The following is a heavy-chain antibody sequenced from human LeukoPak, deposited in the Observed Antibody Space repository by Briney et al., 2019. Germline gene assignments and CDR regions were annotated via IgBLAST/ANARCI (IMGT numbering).Heavy chain of an antibody. D-gene: IGHD1-20*01. Sequence: SETLPLTCGVSGYSISRGYYWAWIRQPPGKGLEWIGTIYHIGSTYYNPSLESRVTISVDTSKNEFSLNLNSVTAADTAAYYCARAGWIITSGIDYWGQGALVTVSS. CDR3: ARAGWIITSGIDY. J-gene: IGHJ4*02. V-gene: IGHV4-38-2*01. CDR2: IYHIGST. CDR1: GYSISRGYY.